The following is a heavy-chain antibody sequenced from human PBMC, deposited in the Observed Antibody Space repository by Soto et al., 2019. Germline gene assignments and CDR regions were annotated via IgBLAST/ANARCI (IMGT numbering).Heavy chain of an antibody. CDR3: ASPKIAFYNWFDP. D-gene: IGHD3-3*02. V-gene: IGHV4-39*01. J-gene: IGHJ5*02. CDR1: GGSICSSSYY. Sequence: SETLSLTCTVSGGSICSSSYYWGWIRQPPGKGLEWIGSIYYSGSTYYNPSLKSRVTISVDTSKNQFSLKLSSVTAADTAVYYCASPKIAFYNWFDPWGQGTLVTVSS. CDR2: IYYSGST.